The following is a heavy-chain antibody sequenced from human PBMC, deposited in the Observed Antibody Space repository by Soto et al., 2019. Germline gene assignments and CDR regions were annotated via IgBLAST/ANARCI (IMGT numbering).Heavy chain of an antibody. D-gene: IGHD4-17*01. J-gene: IGHJ6*02. Sequence: QVQLVQSGAEVKKPGASVKVSCKASGYTFTSYGISWVRQAPGQGLEWMGWISAYNGNTNYAQKLQGRVTMTTDTSXITAYMELRSLRSDDTAVYYCARESDGEYYYYGMDVWGQGTTVTVSS. CDR3: ARESDGEYYYYGMDV. CDR1: GYTFTSYG. CDR2: ISAYNGNT. V-gene: IGHV1-18*01.